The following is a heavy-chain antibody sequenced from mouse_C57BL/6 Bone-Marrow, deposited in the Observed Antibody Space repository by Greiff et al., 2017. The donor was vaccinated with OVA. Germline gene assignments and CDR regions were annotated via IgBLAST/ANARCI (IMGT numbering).Heavy chain of an antibody. V-gene: IGHV1-4*01. D-gene: IGHD1-1*01. CDR1: GYTFTSYT. CDR3: ARKDCGSSYGFDY. CDR2: INPSSGYT. J-gene: IGHJ2*01. Sequence: VQLQQSGADLARPGASVKMSCKASGYTFTSYTMHWVKQRPGQGLEWIGYINPSSGYTKYNQKFKDKATLTADKSSSTAYMQLSSLTSEDSAVYYCARKDCGSSYGFDYWGQGTTLTVSS.